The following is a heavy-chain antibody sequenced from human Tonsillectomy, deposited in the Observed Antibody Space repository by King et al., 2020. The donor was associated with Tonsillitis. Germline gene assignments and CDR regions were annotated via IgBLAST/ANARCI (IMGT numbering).Heavy chain of an antibody. V-gene: IGHV3-7*01. CDR2: INQDGSLK. D-gene: IGHD2-15*01. CDR1: GFTFSSYW. CDR3: ATDQGYLSFDM. J-gene: IGHJ3*02. Sequence: VQLVESGGGLVQPGGSLRLSCAASGFTFSSYWMTWVRQAPGKGLEWVANINQDGSLKYFVDSVRGRFTISRDNAKNLLLLQMNSLRVEDTALYYCATDQGYLSFDMWGQGTMVTVSS.